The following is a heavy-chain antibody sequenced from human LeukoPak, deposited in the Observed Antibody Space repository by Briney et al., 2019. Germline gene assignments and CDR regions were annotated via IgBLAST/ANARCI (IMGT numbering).Heavy chain of an antibody. V-gene: IGHV3-33*01. CDR3: ARERGGIAAAGTGGAFDY. D-gene: IGHD6-13*01. CDR2: IWYDGSNK. J-gene: IGHJ4*02. Sequence: SGRSLRLSCAASGFTFSSYGMHWVRQAPGKGLEWVAVIWYDGSNKYYADSVKGRFTISRDNSKNTLYLQMNSLRAEDTAVYYCARERGGIAAAGTGGAFDYWGQGTLVTVSS. CDR1: GFTFSSYG.